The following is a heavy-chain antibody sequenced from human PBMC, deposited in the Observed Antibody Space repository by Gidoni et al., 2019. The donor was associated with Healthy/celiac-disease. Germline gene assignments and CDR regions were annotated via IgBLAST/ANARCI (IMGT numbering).Heavy chain of an antibody. Sequence: QVQLVQSGAEVKKPGASVKVSCKASGYTFTSYGISWVRQAPGQGLEWMGWISAYNGNTNYAQKLQGRVTMTTDTSTSTAYMELRSLRSDDTAVYYCARDTRDVHQLRFLEWFGGGFDPWGQGTLVTVSS. CDR2: ISAYNGNT. J-gene: IGHJ5*02. CDR3: ARDTRDVHQLRFLEWFGGGFDP. V-gene: IGHV1-18*01. D-gene: IGHD3-3*01. CDR1: GYTFTSYG.